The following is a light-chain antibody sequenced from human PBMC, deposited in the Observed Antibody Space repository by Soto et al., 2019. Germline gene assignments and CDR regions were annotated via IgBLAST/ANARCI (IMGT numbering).Light chain of an antibody. J-gene: IGLJ3*02. Sequence: QSVLTQPASVSGSPGQSITISCTGTSRDVGTYNYVSWYQQHPDKAPKLMIYEVSNRPSGVSNRFSGSKSGNTASLTISGLQAEDEADYYCTSYTGSSTVWVFGGGTKLTVL. CDR2: EVS. CDR1: SRDVGTYNY. CDR3: TSYTGSSTVWV. V-gene: IGLV2-14*01.